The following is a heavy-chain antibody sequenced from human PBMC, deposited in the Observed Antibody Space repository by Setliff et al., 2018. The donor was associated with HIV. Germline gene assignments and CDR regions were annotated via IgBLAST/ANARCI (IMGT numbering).Heavy chain of an antibody. V-gene: IGHV4-39*01. CDR2: MYYSGST. J-gene: IGHJ4*02. D-gene: IGHD3-10*01. Sequence: SETLSLTCTVSGGSISSSSYYWGWIRQPPGKGLEWIGSMYYSGSTYYNPSLKSRVTISVDTSKNLFSLKLSSVTAADTAVYYCALSSGSYYNALDNWGQGTLVTVSS. CDR1: GGSISSSSYY. CDR3: ALSSGSYYNALDN.